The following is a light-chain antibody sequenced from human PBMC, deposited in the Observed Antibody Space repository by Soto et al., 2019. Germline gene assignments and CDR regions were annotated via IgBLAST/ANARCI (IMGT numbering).Light chain of an antibody. CDR2: EVS. Sequence: QSVLTQPASVSGSPGQSITISCTGTSSDVGGYNYVSWYQQHPGKAPKLMIYEVSNRPSGVSNRFSGSKSGNTASLTISGLQAEDEADYYCISYPRSSTLVFGGGTKLTVL. V-gene: IGLV2-14*01. CDR1: SSDVGGYNY. CDR3: ISYPRSSTLV. J-gene: IGLJ2*01.